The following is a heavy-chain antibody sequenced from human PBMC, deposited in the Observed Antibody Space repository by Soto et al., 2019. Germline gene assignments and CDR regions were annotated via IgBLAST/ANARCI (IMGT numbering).Heavy chain of an antibody. CDR3: ARAPPYCSGGSCYYYYYGMDV. J-gene: IGHJ6*02. V-gene: IGHV1-3*01. CDR2: INAGNGNT. Sequence: ASVKVSCKASGYTFTSYAMHWVRQAPGQRLEWMGWINAGNGNTKYSQKFQGRVTITRDTSASTAYMELSSLRSEDTAVYYCARAPPYCSGGSCYYYYYGMDVWGQGTTVTVSS. D-gene: IGHD2-15*01. CDR1: GYTFTSYA.